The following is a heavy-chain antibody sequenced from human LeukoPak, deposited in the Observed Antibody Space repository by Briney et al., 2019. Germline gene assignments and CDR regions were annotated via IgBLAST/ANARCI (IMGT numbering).Heavy chain of an antibody. CDR1: GFTFTTYA. J-gene: IGHJ4*02. V-gene: IGHV3-21*01. CDR3: ARDRGSGWHTFDY. CDR2: ISSSSTYM. Sequence: GGSLRLSCAASGFTFTTYAMTWVRQAPGKGLEWVSSISSSSTYMFYADSVRGRFTISRGNAKNSLYLQMNSLRAEDTAVYYCARDRGSGWHTFDYWGQGTLVTVSS. D-gene: IGHD6-19*01.